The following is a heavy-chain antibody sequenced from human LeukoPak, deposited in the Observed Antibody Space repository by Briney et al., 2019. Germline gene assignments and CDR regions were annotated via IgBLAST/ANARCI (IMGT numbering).Heavy chain of an antibody. Sequence: GGSLRLSCAASGFIFSDYYMSWIRQAPGKGPEWISYVSDGGSTKYYADSVKGRFTISRDNDKNSLLLQMDSLRVEDTAIYYCARETGSTWNAPIDYWGQGILVTVSS. D-gene: IGHD6-13*01. CDR2: VSDGGSTK. J-gene: IGHJ4*02. CDR1: GFIFSDYY. CDR3: ARETGSTWNAPIDY. V-gene: IGHV3-11*01.